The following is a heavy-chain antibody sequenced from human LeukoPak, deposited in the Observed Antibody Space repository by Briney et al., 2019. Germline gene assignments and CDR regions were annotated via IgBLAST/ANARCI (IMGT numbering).Heavy chain of an antibody. V-gene: IGHV3-30-3*01. Sequence: GGSLTLSCAASGFTFSSYAMHWVRQAPGKGLEWVAVISYGGSNKYYADSVKGRFTISRDNSKNTLYLQMNSLRAEDTAVYYCARAPTVTTRNHYYYYYGMDVWGQGTTVTVSS. CDR1: GFTFSSYA. CDR2: ISYGGSNK. D-gene: IGHD4-17*01. J-gene: IGHJ6*02. CDR3: ARAPTVTTRNHYYYYYGMDV.